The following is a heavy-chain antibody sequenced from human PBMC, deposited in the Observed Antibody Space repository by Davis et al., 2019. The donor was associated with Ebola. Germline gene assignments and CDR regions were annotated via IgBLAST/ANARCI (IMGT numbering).Heavy chain of an antibody. CDR2: IYSGGST. J-gene: IGHJ4*02. V-gene: IGHV3-53*01. CDR1: GFTVSSNY. CDR3: ARYNSAYERADLDY. D-gene: IGHD5-12*01. Sequence: PGGSLRLSCAASGFTVSSNYMSWVRQAPGKGLEWVSVIYSGGSTYYADSVKGRFTISRDNAKNMLYLQMDSLRVEDTAVYYCARYNSAYERADLDYWGQGTLVTVSS.